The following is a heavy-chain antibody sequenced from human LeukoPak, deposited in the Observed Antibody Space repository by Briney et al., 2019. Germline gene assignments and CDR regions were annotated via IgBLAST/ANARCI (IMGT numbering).Heavy chain of an antibody. D-gene: IGHD6-13*01. CDR3: ARRTLLYSSSWYYFDY. V-gene: IGHV4-39*01. CDR1: GGSISSSSYY. CDR2: IYYSGST. J-gene: IGHJ4*02. Sequence: SETLSLTCTVSGGSISSSSYYWGWIRQPPGKGLEWIGSIYYSGSTYYNPSLKSRVTISVDTSKKQFSLQLSSVTAADTAVYYCARRTLLYSSSWYYFDYWGQGTLVTVSS.